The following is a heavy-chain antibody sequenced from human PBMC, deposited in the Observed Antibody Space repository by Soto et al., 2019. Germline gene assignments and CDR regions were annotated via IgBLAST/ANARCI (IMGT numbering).Heavy chain of an antibody. Sequence: SETLSLTCAVYGGSFSGYYWSWIRQPPGKGLEWIGEINHSGSTNYNPSLKSRVTISVDTSKNQFSLKLSSVTAADTAVYYCARRKNTYYYDSSGRHPFDYWGQGTLVTVSS. CDR1: GGSFSGYY. V-gene: IGHV4-34*01. CDR3: ARRKNTYYYDSSGRHPFDY. D-gene: IGHD3-22*01. J-gene: IGHJ4*02. CDR2: INHSGST.